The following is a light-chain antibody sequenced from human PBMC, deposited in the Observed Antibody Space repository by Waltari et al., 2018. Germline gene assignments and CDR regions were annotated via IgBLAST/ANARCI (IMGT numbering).Light chain of an antibody. CDR2: KAS. CDR1: QSISTW. J-gene: IGKJ3*01. V-gene: IGKV1-5*03. Sequence: DIQMTQSPSTLSASVGDRVTITCRASQSISTWLAWYQQKPGNAPNLLIYKASSLESGVPSRFSGSGSGTEFTLTISSLQPDDFATFYCQQYNTYVTFGPGTKVDIK. CDR3: QQYNTYVT.